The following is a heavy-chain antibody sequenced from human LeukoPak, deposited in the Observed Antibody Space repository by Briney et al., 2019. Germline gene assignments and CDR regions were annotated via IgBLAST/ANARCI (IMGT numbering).Heavy chain of an antibody. Sequence: MPSETLSLTCAVYGGSFSGYYWSWIRQPPGKGLEWIGEINHSGSTNYNPSLKSRVTISVDTSKNQFSLKLSSVTAADTAVYYCARGDYYDSSGYYSCFDIWGQGTMVTVSS. J-gene: IGHJ3*02. CDR1: GGSFSGYY. V-gene: IGHV4-34*01. CDR2: INHSGST. D-gene: IGHD3-22*01. CDR3: ARGDYYDSSGYYSCFDI.